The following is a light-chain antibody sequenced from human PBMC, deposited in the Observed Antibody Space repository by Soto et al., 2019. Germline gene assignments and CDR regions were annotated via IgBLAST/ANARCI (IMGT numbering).Light chain of an antibody. Sequence: QSALTQPASVSGSPGQSITISCTGTSSDVGGYHYVSWYQHHPGKAPKLMIYDVDNRPSGVSNRFSGSKSGNTASLTISGLQAEDEAHYYCNSYTSSSTYVVFGGGTKLTVL. CDR3: NSYTSSSTYVV. V-gene: IGLV2-14*03. CDR2: DVD. CDR1: SSDVGGYHY. J-gene: IGLJ2*01.